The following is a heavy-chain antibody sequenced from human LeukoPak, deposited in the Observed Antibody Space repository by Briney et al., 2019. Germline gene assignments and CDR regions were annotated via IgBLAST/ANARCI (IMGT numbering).Heavy chain of an antibody. CDR1: GGSISSYY. CDR2: IYNSGST. J-gene: IGHJ4*01. V-gene: IGHV4-4*09. CDR3: ARLSSCYQIFDY. Sequence: SETLSLTCTVSGGSISSYYWSWIRQPPGKGLEWIGYIYNSGSTNYNPSLKSRITISIDTSKNHFSLKLSSVTAADTAVYYCARLSSCYQIFDYWGHGTLVTVSS. D-gene: IGHD6-13*01.